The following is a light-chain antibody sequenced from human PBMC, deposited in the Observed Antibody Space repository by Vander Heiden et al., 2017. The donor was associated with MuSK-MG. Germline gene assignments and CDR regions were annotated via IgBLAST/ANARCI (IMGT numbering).Light chain of an antibody. Sequence: VVLTQSPPSVPVTLGQSASISCRSSHSLLYSDGITYLHWFHQRPGQSPRRLNDTVSDRDSGVPDRFSGSGSGTDFTLTISRVEAEDVGVYYCKQGKRWPLTFGGGTKVEIK. J-gene: IGKJ4*01. CDR2: TVS. CDR3: KQGKRWPLT. CDR1: HSLLYSDGITY. V-gene: IGKV2-30*01.